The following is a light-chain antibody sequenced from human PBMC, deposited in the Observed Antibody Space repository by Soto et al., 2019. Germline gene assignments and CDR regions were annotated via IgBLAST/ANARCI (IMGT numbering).Light chain of an antibody. V-gene: IGKV1-27*01. CDR2: TAS. Sequence: DIQMTQSPSSLSASVGDSVTIXXRASQGIRNDLGWYQQKPGKAPKRLIYTASTLQSGVPSRFSGSGSGTDFTLTISSLQPEDVATYYCQKYNSALTFGQGTRLEIK. CDR3: QKYNSALT. CDR1: QGIRND. J-gene: IGKJ5*01.